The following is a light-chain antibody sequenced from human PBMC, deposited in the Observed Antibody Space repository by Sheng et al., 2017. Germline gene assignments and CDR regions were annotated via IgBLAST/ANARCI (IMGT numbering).Light chain of an antibody. CDR1: QSVSRY. CDR3: QQSYSRKWT. Sequence: DIQMTQSPTSLSASVGDRVTITCRASQSVSRYLKWYQQKPGKAPKLLIYDVSSLQGGVPSRFSGSGSGTDFTLTISGLEPEDSATYYCQQSYSRKWTFGQGTKVEIK. CDR2: DVS. V-gene: IGKV1-39*01. J-gene: IGKJ1*01.